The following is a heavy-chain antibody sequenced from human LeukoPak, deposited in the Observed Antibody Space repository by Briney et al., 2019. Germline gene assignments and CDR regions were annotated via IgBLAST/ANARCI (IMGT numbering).Heavy chain of an antibody. V-gene: IGHV3-48*02. J-gene: IGHJ4*02. CDR3: ARESSNVWQSHFDD. D-gene: IGHD6-19*01. Sequence: DSVKGRFTISRDNAKNSLYLQMNSLRDEDTAVYYCARESSNVWQSHFDDWGQGTLVTVSS.